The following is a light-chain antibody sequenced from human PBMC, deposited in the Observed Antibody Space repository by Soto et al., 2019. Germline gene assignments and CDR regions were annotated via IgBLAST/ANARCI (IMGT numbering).Light chain of an antibody. CDR2: DAS. CDR3: QQRRAWPRV. J-gene: IGKJ4*01. CDR1: QSVGTY. V-gene: IGKV3-11*01. Sequence: EIVLTQSPATLSLSPGERATLSCRASQSVGTYLVWYQQKPGQAPRLHIYDASKRAIGIPDRFSGSGSGTDFTLTISSLEPGDSAVYYCQQRRAWPRVFGGGTRME.